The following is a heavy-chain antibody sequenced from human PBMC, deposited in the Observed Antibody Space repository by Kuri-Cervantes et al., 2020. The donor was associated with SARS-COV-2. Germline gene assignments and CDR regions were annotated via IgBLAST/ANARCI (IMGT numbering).Heavy chain of an antibody. J-gene: IGHJ3*02. CDR3: AKEIRATTRFDAFDI. Sequence: GESLKISCAASGFTFSSYAMSWVRQAPGKGLEWVSAISGSGGSTYYADSAKGRFTISRDNSKNTLYLQMNSLRAEDTAVYYCAKEIRATTRFDAFDIWGQGTMVTVSS. CDR1: GFTFSSYA. D-gene: IGHD1-26*01. V-gene: IGHV3-23*01. CDR2: ISGSGGST.